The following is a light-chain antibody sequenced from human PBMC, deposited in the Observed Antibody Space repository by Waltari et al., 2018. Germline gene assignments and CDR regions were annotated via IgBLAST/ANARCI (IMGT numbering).Light chain of an antibody. CDR3: AAWDGSLSGYV. J-gene: IGLJ1*01. CDR1: SSNTGSYS. CDR2: RNN. V-gene: IGLV1-47*01. Sequence: QSVLTQSPSASGAPGQRVTISCSGSSSNTGSYSVYWYQQLPGTAPKLLIYRNNQRPSGVPDRFSGSKSGTSASLAISGLRSEHEADYYCAAWDGSLSGYVFGTGTKVTVL.